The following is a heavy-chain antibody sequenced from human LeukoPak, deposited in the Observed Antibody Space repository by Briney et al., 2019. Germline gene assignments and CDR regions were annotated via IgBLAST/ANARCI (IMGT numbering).Heavy chain of an antibody. CDR2: IIPIFGTA. CDR3: ARRTAGSYYYYMDV. J-gene: IGHJ6*03. D-gene: IGHD3-10*01. V-gene: IGHV1-69*05. CDR1: GGTFSSYA. Sequence: SVKVSCKASGGTFSSYAISWVRQAPGQGLEWMGGIIPIFGTANYAQKFQGRVTITRNTSISTAYMELSSLRSEDTAVYYCARRTAGSYYYYMDVWGKGTTVTVSS.